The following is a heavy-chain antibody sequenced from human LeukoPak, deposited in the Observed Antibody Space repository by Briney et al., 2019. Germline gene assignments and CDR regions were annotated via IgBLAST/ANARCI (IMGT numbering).Heavy chain of an antibody. V-gene: IGHV3-7*05. CDR2: IKRDGGDK. CDR3: ARGGEYTTSP. J-gene: IGHJ4*02. Sequence: GGSLRLSCAASGFTFSSYWMSWVRQAPGKGLEWVANIKRDGGDKYYVDSVKGRFSISRDNAKNSLYLHMNSLRAEDTAVYYCARGGEYTTSPWGRGTLVTVSS. CDR1: GFTFSSYW. D-gene: IGHD2-2*02.